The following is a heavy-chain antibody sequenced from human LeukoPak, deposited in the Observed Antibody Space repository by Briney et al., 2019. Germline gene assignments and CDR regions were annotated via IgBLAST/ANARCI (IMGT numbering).Heavy chain of an antibody. CDR3: ARDNSVGDIAWWFDP. CDR2: INPSGSST. V-gene: IGHV1-46*01. J-gene: IGHJ5*02. D-gene: IGHD3-16*02. Sequence: ASVKLSCKASGYTCTSHYMHWVRQAPGQGLEWMGLINPSGSSTLYAQKFQGRVTMTRDMSTTTGYMELSSLRSEDTAVYYCARDNSVGDIAWWFDPWGQGTLVTVSS. CDR1: GYTCTSHY.